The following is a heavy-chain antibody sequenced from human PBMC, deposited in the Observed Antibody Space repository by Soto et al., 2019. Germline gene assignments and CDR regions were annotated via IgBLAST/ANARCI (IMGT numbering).Heavy chain of an antibody. D-gene: IGHD1-1*01. CDR3: ARDGTYDWV. V-gene: IGHV3-66*01. J-gene: IGHJ4*02. CDR2: IYSGGAT. Sequence: EVQLVESGGGLVQPGGSLRLSCAASGFTVSNNYMRWVRQAPGKGLEWVSLIYSGGATYYEDSGKGRFTITRHNAKNTVVHQMDSLSAEDKAVYYCARDGTYDWVGGQGILVTVSS. CDR1: GFTVSNNY.